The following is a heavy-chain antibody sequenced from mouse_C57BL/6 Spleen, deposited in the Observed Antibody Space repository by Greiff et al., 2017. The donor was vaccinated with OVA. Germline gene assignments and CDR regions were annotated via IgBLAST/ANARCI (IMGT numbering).Heavy chain of an antibody. CDR2: IDPDTGGP. J-gene: IGHJ1*03. D-gene: IGHD1-1*01. V-gene: IGHV1-15*01. CDR1: GYTFLAYD. CDR3: TREITTVVIDEYFDV. Sequence: QVQLQQSGVELVRPGVSVTLSCKASGYTFLAYDMPWVKQTPVHGLAWIGAIDPDTGGPASNQQFKGKAILIADKSSSTAYMELRSLTAEDSAVNYCTREITTVVIDEYFDVWGTGTTVTVSS.